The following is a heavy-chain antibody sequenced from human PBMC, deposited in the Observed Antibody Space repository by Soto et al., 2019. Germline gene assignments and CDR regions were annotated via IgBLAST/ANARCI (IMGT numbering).Heavy chain of an antibody. V-gene: IGHV3-30*18. CDR1: GFTFSSYG. CDR3: AKDLLIHYYGSGSYYNPFDY. J-gene: IGHJ4*02. CDR2: ISYDGSNK. Sequence: GGSLRLSCAASGFTFSSYGMHWVRQAPGKGLEWVAVISYDGSNKYYADSVKGRFTISRDNSKNTLYLQMNSLRAEDTAVYYCAKDLLIHYYGSGSYYNPFDYWGQGTLVTAPQ. D-gene: IGHD3-10*01.